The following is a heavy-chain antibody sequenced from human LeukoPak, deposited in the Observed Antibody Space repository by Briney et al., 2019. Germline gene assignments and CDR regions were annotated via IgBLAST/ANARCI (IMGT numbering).Heavy chain of an antibody. J-gene: IGHJ4*02. CDR3: ARGPGSYAEVDY. V-gene: IGHV3-9*01. CDR1: GFTFADYA. D-gene: IGHD1-26*01. CDR2: ISWNSGSI. Sequence: PGGSLRLSCAASGFTFADYAMHWVRQAPGKGLEWVSGISWNSGSIGYADSVKGRFTISRDNAKNSLYLQMNSLRAEDTAVYYCARGPGSYAEVDYWGQGTLVTVSS.